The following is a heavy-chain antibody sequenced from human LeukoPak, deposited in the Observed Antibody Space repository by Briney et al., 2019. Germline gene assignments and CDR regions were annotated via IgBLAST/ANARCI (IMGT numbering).Heavy chain of an antibody. CDR2: ISGSGGST. J-gene: IGHJ4*02. Sequence: PGGSLRLSCAASGFTFSSYAMSWVRQAPGKGLEWVSAISGSGGSTYYADSVKGRFTISRDNSKNTLYLQMNGLRAEDTAVYYCAKAIWGSGWYDGFDYWGQGTLVTVSS. CDR3: AKAIWGSGWYDGFDY. D-gene: IGHD6-19*01. CDR1: GFTFSSYA. V-gene: IGHV3-23*01.